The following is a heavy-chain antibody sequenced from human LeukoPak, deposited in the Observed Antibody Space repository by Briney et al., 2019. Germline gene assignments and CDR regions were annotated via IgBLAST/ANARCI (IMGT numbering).Heavy chain of an antibody. CDR3: ARGNYFDY. J-gene: IGHJ4*02. V-gene: IGHV3-74*01. CDR2: INGDGTST. Sequence: GGSLRRSCAASGFTFSSHWMHWVRQAPGKGLVWVSLINGDGTSTNYADSVKGRFTISRNNAKNTLYLQMNSLRAEGTAVYYCARGNYFDYWGQGTLVTVSS. CDR1: GFTFSSHW.